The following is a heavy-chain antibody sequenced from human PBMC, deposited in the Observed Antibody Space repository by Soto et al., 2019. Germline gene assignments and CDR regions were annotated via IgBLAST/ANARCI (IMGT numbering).Heavy chain of an antibody. D-gene: IGHD3-22*01. CDR1: GFTFSDYY. CDR3: ARSGFYYDSSGPAY. V-gene: IGHV3-23*01. Sequence: GGSLRLSCAASGFTFSDYYMSWIRQAPGKGLEWVSAISGSGGSTYYADSVKGRFTISRDNSKNTLYLQMNSLGAEDTAVYYCARSGFYYDSSGPAYWGQGTLVTVSS. CDR2: ISGSGGST. J-gene: IGHJ4*02.